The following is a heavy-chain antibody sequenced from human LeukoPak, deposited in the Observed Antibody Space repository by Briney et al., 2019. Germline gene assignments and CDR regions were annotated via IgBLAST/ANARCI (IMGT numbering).Heavy chain of an antibody. CDR1: GYTFTSYW. D-gene: IGHD2-2*01. J-gene: IGHJ3*01. V-gene: IGHV5-51*01. CDR2: RNPADSDT. CDR3: ARHVSSSRVAYDV. Sequence: KIGESLKISCKGSGYTFTSYWIGWVRQMPGKGLEWMGLRNPADSDTRYSPSFQGQVTISVDKSISTAYLEWSSLKASDTAMYYCARHVSSSRVAYDVWGQGTMVTVSS.